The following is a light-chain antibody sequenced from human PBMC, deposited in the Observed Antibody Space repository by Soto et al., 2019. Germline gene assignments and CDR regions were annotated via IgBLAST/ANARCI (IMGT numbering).Light chain of an antibody. Sequence: DIQMTQSPSSLSASVGDRVTITCRASQGITNSLAWYQQKPGKVPKLLIYAASILQSGVPSRFSGSGSCTDFTLTISSLQTEDVATYYRQKYNSDTVTFGQWTKVEIK. V-gene: IGKV1-27*01. CDR1: QGITNS. J-gene: IGKJ1*01. CDR2: AAS. CDR3: QKYNSDTVT.